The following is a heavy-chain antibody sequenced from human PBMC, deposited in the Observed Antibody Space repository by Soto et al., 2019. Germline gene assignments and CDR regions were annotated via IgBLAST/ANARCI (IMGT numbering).Heavy chain of an antibody. Sequence: KHSQTLSLTCAISGDSVSSNSAAWNWIRQSPSRGLEWLGRTYYRSKWYNDYAVSVKSRITINPDTSKNQFSLQLNSVTPEDTAVYYCARGYCSSTSCYNWFDPWGQGTLVTVSS. CDR1: GDSVSSNSAA. CDR3: ARGYCSSTSCYNWFDP. D-gene: IGHD2-2*01. J-gene: IGHJ5*02. CDR2: TYYRSKWYN. V-gene: IGHV6-1*01.